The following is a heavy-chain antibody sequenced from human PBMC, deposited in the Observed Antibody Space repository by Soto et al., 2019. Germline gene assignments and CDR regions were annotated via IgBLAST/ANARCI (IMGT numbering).Heavy chain of an antibody. Sequence: HPVGSLRLSCAASGFTFSSYAMSWVRQAPGKGLEWVSAISGSGGSTYYADSVKGRFTISRDNSKNTLYLQMNSLRAEDTAVYYCAKESLSGSYFGWYFDLWGRGTLVTVSS. D-gene: IGHD1-26*01. CDR1: GFTFSSYA. J-gene: IGHJ2*01. CDR3: AKESLSGSYFGWYFDL. CDR2: ISGSGGST. V-gene: IGHV3-23*01.